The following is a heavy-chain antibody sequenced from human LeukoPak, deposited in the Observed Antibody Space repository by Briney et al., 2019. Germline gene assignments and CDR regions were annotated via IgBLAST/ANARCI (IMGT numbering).Heavy chain of an antibody. CDR3: ARFDRVVESIGGDDAFDI. J-gene: IGHJ3*02. CDR2: IKQDGSEK. D-gene: IGHD3-16*01. V-gene: IGHV3-7*01. Sequence: PGGSLRLSCAASGFTFSSYWMSWVRQAPGKGLEWVANIKQDGSEKNYVDSVKGRFIISRDNAKNSLYLQMNSLRAEDTAVYYCARFDRVVESIGGDDAFDIWGQGTMVTVSS. CDR1: GFTFSSYW.